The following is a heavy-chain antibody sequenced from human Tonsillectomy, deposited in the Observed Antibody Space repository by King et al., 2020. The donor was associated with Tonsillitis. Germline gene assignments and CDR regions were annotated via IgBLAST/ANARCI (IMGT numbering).Heavy chain of an antibody. D-gene: IGHD3-10*01. V-gene: IGHV3-23*04. CDR1: GFTFSNCV. CDR2: ISDSGGST. J-gene: IGHJ4*01. CDR3: AKGSRGSRPYYFDY. Sequence: VQLVESGGGLVQPGGSLRLSCAASGFTFSNCVLSWVRQAPGKGLEWFSAISDSGGSTYYADSVKGRFTISRGNAKNTLYLQMNSLRAEDTAVYYCAKGSRGSRPYYFDYWGQGTLVTVSS.